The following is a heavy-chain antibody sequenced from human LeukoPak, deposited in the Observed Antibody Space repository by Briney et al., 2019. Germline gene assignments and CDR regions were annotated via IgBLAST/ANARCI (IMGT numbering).Heavy chain of an antibody. CDR3: ASARIIGSGSYYYFDY. CDR1: GYTFTSYA. Sequence: ASVNVSCKASGYTFTSYATHWVRQAPGQRLEWMGWINAGNGNTKYSQKFQGRVTTTRDTSASTAYMELSSLRSEDTAVYYCASARIIGSGSYYYFDYWGQGTLVTVSS. J-gene: IGHJ4*02. D-gene: IGHD3-10*01. CDR2: INAGNGNT. V-gene: IGHV1-3*01.